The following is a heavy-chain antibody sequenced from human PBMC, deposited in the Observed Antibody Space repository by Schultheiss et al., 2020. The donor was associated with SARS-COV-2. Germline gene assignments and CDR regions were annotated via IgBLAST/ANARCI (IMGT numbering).Heavy chain of an antibody. D-gene: IGHD4-17*01. CDR2: INHSGST. J-gene: IGHJ2*01. V-gene: IGHV4-4*02. CDR3: ARGAWDYGDDSHWYFDL. CDR1: GGSISSSNW. Sequence: SETLSLTCAVSGGSISSSNWWSWVRQPPGKGLEWIGEINHSGSTNYNPSLKSRVTISVDTSKNQFSLKLSSVTAADTAVYYCARGAWDYGDDSHWYFDLWGRGTLVTVSS.